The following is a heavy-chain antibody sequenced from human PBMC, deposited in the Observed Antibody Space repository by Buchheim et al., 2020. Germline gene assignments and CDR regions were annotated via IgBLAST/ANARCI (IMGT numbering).Heavy chain of an antibody. V-gene: IGHV3-23*01. CDR2: ISASGGST. J-gene: IGHJ4*02. CDR3: AKDYYDTSTYFLDH. D-gene: IGHD3-22*01. Sequence: EVQLLESGGGLVQPGGSLRLSCAASGFTFGSYAMNWVRQAPGKGLEWVSFISASGGSTYYADSFRGRFSVSRDNSKNTLYPQINSLRAEDTAIYYCAKDYYDTSTYFLDHWGQGT. CDR1: GFTFGSYA.